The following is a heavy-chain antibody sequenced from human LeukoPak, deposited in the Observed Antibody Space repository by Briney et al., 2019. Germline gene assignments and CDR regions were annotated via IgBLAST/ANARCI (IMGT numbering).Heavy chain of an antibody. Sequence: SETLSLTCTVSGGSISSGGYYWSWIRQPPGKGLEWIGYIYHSGSTYYNPSLKSRVTISVDRSKNQFSLKLSSVTAADTAVYYCARVVITSYYYYGMDVWGQGTTVTVSS. J-gene: IGHJ6*02. D-gene: IGHD3-16*01. CDR1: GGSISSGGYY. CDR2: IYHSGST. V-gene: IGHV4-30-2*01. CDR3: ARVVITSYYYYGMDV.